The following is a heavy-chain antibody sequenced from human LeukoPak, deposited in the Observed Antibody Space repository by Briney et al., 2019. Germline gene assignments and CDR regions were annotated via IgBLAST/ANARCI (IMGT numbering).Heavy chain of an antibody. CDR3: AKTTAFDY. V-gene: IGHV3-23*01. CDR2: ITNSGGIT. J-gene: IGHJ4*02. D-gene: IGHD4-17*01. CDR1: GFTFSSHG. Sequence: GGSLRLSCAASGFTFSSHGMNWVRQAPGKGLEWVSGITNSGGITYYADSVKGRFTISRDNSKNTLYLQMNSLRDEDTAIYYCAKTTAFDYWGQGTLVTVSS.